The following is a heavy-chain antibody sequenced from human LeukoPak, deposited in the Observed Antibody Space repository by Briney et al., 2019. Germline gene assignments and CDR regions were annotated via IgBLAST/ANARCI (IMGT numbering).Heavy chain of an antibody. Sequence: PGGSLRLSCAASGFTFSDYYMSWIRQAPGKGLEWVSYISSSGSTIYYADSVKGRFTISRDNAKNSLYLQMNSLRAEDTAVYYCASGRYSYGPDAFDIWGQGTMVTVSS. V-gene: IGHV3-11*01. CDR2: ISSSGSTI. J-gene: IGHJ3*02. D-gene: IGHD5-18*01. CDR1: GFTFSDYY. CDR3: ASGRYSYGPDAFDI.